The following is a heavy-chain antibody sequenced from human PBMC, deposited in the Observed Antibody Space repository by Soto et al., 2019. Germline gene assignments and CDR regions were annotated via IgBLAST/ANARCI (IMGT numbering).Heavy chain of an antibody. CDR2: IGGVGDDT. J-gene: IGHJ3*02. Sequence: GPLRLSVPASVLTLSNYAMRWVRPAPGKGLEWVSGIGGVGDDTYYADSVKGRFIISRDNSKSTLSLQMNGLRAEDTAVYYCAKDRMNHNSVWAPFDTWGQGTVVPSPQ. CDR1: VLTLSNYA. V-gene: IGHV3-23*01. CDR3: AKDRMNHNSVWAPFDT. D-gene: IGHD1-26*01.